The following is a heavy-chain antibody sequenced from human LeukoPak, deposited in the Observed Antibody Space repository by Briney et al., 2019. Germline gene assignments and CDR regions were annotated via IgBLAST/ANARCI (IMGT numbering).Heavy chain of an antibody. J-gene: IGHJ4*02. CDR2: IYYSGST. D-gene: IGHD5-12*01. V-gene: IGHV4-59*01. CDR1: GVSISSYY. CDR3: ARDSRGLWLVTDY. Sequence: PSETLSLTCTVSGVSISSYYWSWIRQPPGKGLECIGYIYYSGSTNYNPSLKSRVTISVDTSKNQFSLNLSSVTAADTAVYYCARDSRGLWLVTDYWGRGTLVTVSS.